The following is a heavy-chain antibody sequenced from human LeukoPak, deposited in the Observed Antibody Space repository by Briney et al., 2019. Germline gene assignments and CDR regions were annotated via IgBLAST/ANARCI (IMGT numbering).Heavy chain of an antibody. J-gene: IGHJ4*02. V-gene: IGHV4-39*01. CDR3: ARLGYSYGYGTY. D-gene: IGHD5-18*01. CDR1: GGSISSSVYH. CDR2: IYYTGST. Sequence: SETLSLTCTVSGGSISSSVYHWGWIRQTPGKGLEWIGSIYYTGSTYYNVSLKSRVTISVYTSRNQFSLKLRSVTAADTAVYYCARLGYSYGYGTYWGQGTLVTVSS.